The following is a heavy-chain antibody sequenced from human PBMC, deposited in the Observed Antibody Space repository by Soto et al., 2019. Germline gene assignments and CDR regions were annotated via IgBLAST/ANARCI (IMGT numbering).Heavy chain of an antibody. CDR2: ISAYNGNT. J-gene: IGHJ6*02. Sequence: QVQLVQSGAEVKKPGASVKVSCKASGYTFTSYGISWVRQAPGQGLAWMGWISAYNGNTNYAQKLQGRVTMTTDTATSTAYMELRSLRSDDTAVYYCARDSPYDILTGSPDYYYGMDVWGQGTTVTVSS. CDR1: GYTFTSYG. D-gene: IGHD3-9*01. CDR3: ARDSPYDILTGSPDYYYGMDV. V-gene: IGHV1-18*01.